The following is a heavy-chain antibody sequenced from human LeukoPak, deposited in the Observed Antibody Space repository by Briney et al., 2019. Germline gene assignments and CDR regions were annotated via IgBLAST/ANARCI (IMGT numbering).Heavy chain of an antibody. D-gene: IGHD6-6*01. V-gene: IGHV3-23*01. CDR3: VKSGAARFDY. J-gene: IGHJ4*02. CDR1: GFTFSTYA. CDR2: ISGSGGSGGST. Sequence: GGSLRLSCAASGFTFSTYAMGWVRQAPGKGLGWVSSISGSGGSGGSTYYADSVKDRFTISRDHSKNTLYLKMNSLRAEDTAVYYCVKSGAARFDYWGQGTLVTVSS.